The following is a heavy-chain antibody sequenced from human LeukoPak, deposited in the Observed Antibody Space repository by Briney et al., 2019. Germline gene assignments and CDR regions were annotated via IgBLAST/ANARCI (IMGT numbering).Heavy chain of an antibody. Sequence: SVKVSCKASGGTFSSYAINWVRQAPGQGLEWMGGIIPIFGTANYAQKFQGRVTITADESTSTAYMELSSLRSEDTAVYYCARDNVICSSTSCYQDYYYYYMDVWGKGTTVTVSS. J-gene: IGHJ6*03. CDR3: ARDNVICSSTSCYQDYYYYYMDV. CDR1: GGTFSSYA. D-gene: IGHD2-2*01. CDR2: IIPIFGTA. V-gene: IGHV1-69*01.